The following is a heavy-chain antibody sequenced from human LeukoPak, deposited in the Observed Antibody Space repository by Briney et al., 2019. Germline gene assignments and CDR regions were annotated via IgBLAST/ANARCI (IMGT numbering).Heavy chain of an antibody. J-gene: IGHJ4*02. CDR2: INWNGGST. CDR1: GFTFDDYG. Sequence: PGGSLRLSCAASGFTFDDYGMSWVRQAPGKGLEWVSGINWNGGSTGYADSVKGRFTISRDSAKNSLYLQMNSLRAEDTALYYCARGHSYYYDSSGYHYWGQGTLVTVSS. D-gene: IGHD3-22*01. V-gene: IGHV3-20*04. CDR3: ARGHSYYYDSSGYHY.